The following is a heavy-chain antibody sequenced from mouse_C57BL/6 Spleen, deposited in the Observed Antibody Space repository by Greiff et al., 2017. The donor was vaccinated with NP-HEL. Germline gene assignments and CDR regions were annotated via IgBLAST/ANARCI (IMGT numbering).Heavy chain of an antibody. CDR1: GYTFTDYY. Sequence: VQLQQSGPELVKPGASVKISCKASGYTFTDYYMNWVKQSHGKSLEWIGDINPNNGGTSYNQKFKGKATLTVDKSSSTAYMELRSLTSEDSAVYYCARCDYDGGIYFDYWGQGTTLTVSS. V-gene: IGHV1-26*01. J-gene: IGHJ2*01. D-gene: IGHD2-4*01. CDR3: ARCDYDGGIYFDY. CDR2: INPNNGGT.